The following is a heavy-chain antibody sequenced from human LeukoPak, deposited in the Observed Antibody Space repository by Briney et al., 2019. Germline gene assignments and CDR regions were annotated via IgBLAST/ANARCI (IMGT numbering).Heavy chain of an antibody. CDR2: IKEDGSQK. J-gene: IGHJ4*02. V-gene: IGHV3-7*01. CDR1: GLIFNTYW. Sequence: GGSLRLSCAASGLIFNTYWLSWVRQAPGKGLEWVATIKEDGSQKDYVDFVKGRFTISRDNAKNSLYLQINSLRAEDTAVYYCARRRAEATQKYFDYWGQGTLVTVSS. D-gene: IGHD1-14*01. CDR3: ARRRAEATQKYFDY.